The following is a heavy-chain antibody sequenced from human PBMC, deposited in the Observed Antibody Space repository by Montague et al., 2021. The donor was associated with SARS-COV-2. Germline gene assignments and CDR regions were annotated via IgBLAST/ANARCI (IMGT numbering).Heavy chain of an antibody. CDR1: RGSFNIFS. J-gene: IGHJ4*02. D-gene: IGHD2-21*01. CDR2: IVYSGNT. Sequence: SETLSLTCTVSRGSFNIFSWGWIRQPPGKGLEWIGDIVYSGNTNYNPSLKSRVTISVDTSKNQFSLNLTSVTAADSAMYYCARGSRVVGITRGVRYWGQGTQVTVSS. CDR3: ARGSRVVGITRGVRY. V-gene: IGHV4-59*12.